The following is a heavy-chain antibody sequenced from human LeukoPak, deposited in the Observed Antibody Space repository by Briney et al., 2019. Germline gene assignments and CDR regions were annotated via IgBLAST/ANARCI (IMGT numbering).Heavy chain of an antibody. CDR1: VFTVRSNY. J-gene: IGHJ4*02. D-gene: IGHD2-21*02. CDR3: ARERTAQGSYYFDY. V-gene: IGHV3-53*01. Sequence: GGSLRLFCAASVFTVRSNYMSWVRQAPGKGVEWVSVSYSGGSTYYADSVKGRFTISRDNSKNTLYLQMNSLRAEDTAVYYCARERTAQGSYYFDYWGQGTLVTVSS. CDR2: SYSGGST.